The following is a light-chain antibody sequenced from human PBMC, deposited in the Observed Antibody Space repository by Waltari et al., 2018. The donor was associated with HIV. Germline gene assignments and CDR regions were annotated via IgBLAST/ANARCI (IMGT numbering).Light chain of an antibody. CDR1: TSNIGTNT. J-gene: IGLJ1*01. Sequence: QSVLTQPPSASGAPGQSITISCSGSTSNIGTNTVNWYQQVPGSAPSVLFSTDNQRFTWVPDRFSGSKSGTSASLAINGLQSEDEASYFCATWDDSLNGLVFGTGTWVTVL. CDR2: TDN. V-gene: IGLV1-44*01. CDR3: ATWDDSLNGLV.